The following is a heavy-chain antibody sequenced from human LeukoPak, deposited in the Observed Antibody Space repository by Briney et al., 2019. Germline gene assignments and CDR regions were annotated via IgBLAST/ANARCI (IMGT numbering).Heavy chain of an antibody. CDR2: MDYSGST. J-gene: IGHJ3*02. Sequence: SETLSLTCTVSGYSISSGYYWGWIRQPPGKGLEWIGYMDYSGSTKYNPSLKSRVTISVDTSKNQLSLNLRSVTDADTAVYYCARLGHGFDIWGQGTMVTVSS. CDR1: GYSISSGYY. CDR3: ARLGHGFDI. V-gene: IGHV4-38-2*02.